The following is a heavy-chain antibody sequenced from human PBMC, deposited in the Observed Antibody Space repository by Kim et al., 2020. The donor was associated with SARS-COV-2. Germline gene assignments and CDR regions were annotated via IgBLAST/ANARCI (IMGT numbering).Heavy chain of an antibody. CDR1: GDSVSSSITA. CDR3: VRGLYYDSSGYDKLDH. J-gene: IGHJ4*02. Sequence: SQTLSLTCAISGDSVSSSITAWHWIRQSPSRGLEWLGRTYFRSKWFNDYAVSVKSRATINPDTSKNQFSLELSSVTPEDTAVYYCVRGLYYDSSGYDKLDHWGQGTLVIVSS. D-gene: IGHD3-22*01. CDR2: TYFRSKWFN. V-gene: IGHV6-1*01.